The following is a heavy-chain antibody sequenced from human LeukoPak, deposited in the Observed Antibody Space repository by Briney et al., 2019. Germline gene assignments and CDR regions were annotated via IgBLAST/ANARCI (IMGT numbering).Heavy chain of an antibody. Sequence: GGSLRLSCAASGFTFSSYAMHWVRQAPGKGLEWVAVISYDGSNKYYADSVKGRFTISRDNAKNSLYLQMNSLRAEDTAVYYCARLRYYGMDVWGQGTTVTVSS. CDR3: ARLRYYGMDV. J-gene: IGHJ6*02. V-gene: IGHV3-30-3*01. CDR2: ISYDGSNK. CDR1: GFTFSSYA.